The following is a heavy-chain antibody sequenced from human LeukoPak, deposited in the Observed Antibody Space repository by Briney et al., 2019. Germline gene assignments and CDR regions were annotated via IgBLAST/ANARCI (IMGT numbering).Heavy chain of an antibody. CDR2: IYHSGST. CDR1: GGSFSAYY. CDR3: ARVEVAVAGTGPVFDY. V-gene: IGHV4-34*01. Sequence: PSETLSLTCAVYGGSFSAYYWSWIRQPPGKGLEWIGCIYHSGSTYYNPSLKSRVTISVDTSKNQFSLKLSSVTAADTAVYYCARVEVAVAGTGPVFDYWGQGTLVTVSS. J-gene: IGHJ4*02. D-gene: IGHD6-19*01.